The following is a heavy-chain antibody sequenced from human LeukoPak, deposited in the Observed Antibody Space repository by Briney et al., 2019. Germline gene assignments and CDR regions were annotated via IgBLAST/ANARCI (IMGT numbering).Heavy chain of an antibody. CDR2: TSANGDTT. CDR1: GFTFSSYW. Sequence: GGSLRLSCAASGFTFSSYWMSWVRQAPGKGLEWVSTTSANGDTTYYADSVKGRFTISRDNSKITLYLQMNSLRAEDAAVYYCAKDRAGYSIARGFDYWGQGTLVTVSS. CDR3: AKDRAGYSIARGFDY. J-gene: IGHJ4*02. D-gene: IGHD5-12*01. V-gene: IGHV3-23*01.